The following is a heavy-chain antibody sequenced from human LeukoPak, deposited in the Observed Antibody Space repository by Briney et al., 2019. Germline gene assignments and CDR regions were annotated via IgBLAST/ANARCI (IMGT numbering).Heavy chain of an antibody. V-gene: IGHV3-48*03. CDR3: AGDGSGTDQNTG. J-gene: IGHJ4*02. CDR1: GFTFSSYE. D-gene: IGHD3-10*01. CDR2: ISSSGSTI. Sequence: GGSLRLSCAASGFTFSSYEMNWVRQAPGKGLEWVSYISSSGSTIYYADSVKGRFTISRDNAKNSLYLQMNSLRAEDTAVYYCAGDGSGTDQNTGWGQGTLVTVSS.